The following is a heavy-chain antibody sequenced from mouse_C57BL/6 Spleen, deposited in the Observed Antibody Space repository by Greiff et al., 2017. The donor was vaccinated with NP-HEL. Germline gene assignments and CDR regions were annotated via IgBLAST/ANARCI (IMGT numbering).Heavy chain of an antibody. V-gene: IGHV1-39*01. J-gene: IGHJ2*01. Sequence: EVQGVESGPELVKPGASVKISCKASGYSFTDYNMNWVKQSNGKSLEWIGVINPNYGTTSYNQKFKGKATLTVDQSSSTAYMQLNSLTSEDSAVYYCARSKDYSNLLDYWGQGTTLTVSS. D-gene: IGHD2-5*01. CDR2: INPNYGTT. CDR1: GYSFTDYN. CDR3: ARSKDYSNLLDY.